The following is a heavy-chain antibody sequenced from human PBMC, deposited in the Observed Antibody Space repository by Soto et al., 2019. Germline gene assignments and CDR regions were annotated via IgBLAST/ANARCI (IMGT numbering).Heavy chain of an antibody. D-gene: IGHD3-10*01. CDR3: ARHGSDGSGTRDGYYYYGMDV. CDR1: GGSISSSSYY. V-gene: IGHV4-39*01. Sequence: QLQLQESGPGLVKPSETLSLTCTVSGGSISSSSYYWGWIRQPPGKGLEWIGSIYYSGSTYYNPSLKGRVTISVDTSKNQFSLKLSSVTAADTAVYYCARHGSDGSGTRDGYYYYGMDVWGQGTTVTVSS. CDR2: IYYSGST. J-gene: IGHJ6*02.